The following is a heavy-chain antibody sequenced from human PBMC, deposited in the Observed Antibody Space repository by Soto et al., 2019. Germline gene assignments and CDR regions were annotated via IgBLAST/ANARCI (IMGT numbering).Heavy chain of an antibody. CDR1: GFTVSSYA. D-gene: IGHD3-3*01. CDR2: ISYDGSNK. V-gene: IGHV3-30-3*01. J-gene: IGHJ3*02. Sequence: GGSPRLSCAASGFTVSSYAMDWVRQEPGKGLEWVAVISYDGSNKYYVDSVKGRFTISRDNAKNSLYLQMNSLRAEDTAVYYCARGYYDFWSGYLVDAFDIWGQGTMVTVSS. CDR3: ARGYYDFWSGYLVDAFDI.